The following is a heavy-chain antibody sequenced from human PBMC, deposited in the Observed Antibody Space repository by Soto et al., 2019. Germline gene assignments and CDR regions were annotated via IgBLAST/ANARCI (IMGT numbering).Heavy chain of an antibody. CDR1: GGSVSSGSYY. V-gene: IGHV4-61*01. J-gene: IGHJ4*02. CDR2: IYYSGST. CDR3: ASTGYSSSWYSGPFDY. D-gene: IGHD6-13*01. Sequence: ETLSLTCTVSGGSVSSGSYYWSWIRQPPGKGLEWIGYIYYSGSTNYNPSLKSRVTISVDTSKNQFSLKLSSVTAADTAVYYCASTGYSSSWYSGPFDYWGQGTLVTVSS.